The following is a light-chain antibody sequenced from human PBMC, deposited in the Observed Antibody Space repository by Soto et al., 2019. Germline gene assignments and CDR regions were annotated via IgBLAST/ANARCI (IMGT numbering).Light chain of an antibody. Sequence: DIQRTHAPSALPASVADSASITCPASQSSSSCLGWYQQKPGKAPRLLIYDASTMQSGVPSRYSGSGSGTEFTLTISSLQSDDFAAYYCQQYESYSPFTFGQGTQLEIK. V-gene: IGKV1-5*01. J-gene: IGKJ5*01. CDR3: QQYESYSPFT. CDR2: DAS. CDR1: QSSSSC.